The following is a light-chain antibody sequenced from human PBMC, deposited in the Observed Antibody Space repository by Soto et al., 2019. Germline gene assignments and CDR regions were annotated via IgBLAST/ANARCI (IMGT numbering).Light chain of an antibody. CDR1: SSDVGGYNY. Sequence: QSALTQPASVSGSPGQSVTISCTGTSSDVGGYNYVSWYQHHPGEPPKLMIYDVSNRPSGISSRFSASKSGNAAFLTISGLQAEDEGDYYCSSYTSSNNLVFGGGTKVTVL. J-gene: IGLJ3*02. V-gene: IGLV2-14*03. CDR2: DVS. CDR3: SSYTSSNNLV.